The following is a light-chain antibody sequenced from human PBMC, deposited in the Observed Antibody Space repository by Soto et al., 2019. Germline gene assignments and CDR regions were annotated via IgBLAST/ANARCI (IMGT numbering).Light chain of an antibody. J-gene: IGLJ2*01. CDR2: LNSDGSH. V-gene: IGLV4-69*01. CDR3: QTWVSGIVV. Sequence: QPVRTQSPSASASLGASVKLTCTLSSGHSNYAIAWHQQQSEKGPRYLMKLNSDGSHSKGDGIPDRFSGSSSGAERYLTISSLQSEDEADYYCQTWVSGIVVFGGGTKLTVL. CDR1: SGHSNYA.